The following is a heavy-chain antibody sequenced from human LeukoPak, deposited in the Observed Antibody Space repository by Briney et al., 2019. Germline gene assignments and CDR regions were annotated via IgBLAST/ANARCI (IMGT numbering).Heavy chain of an antibody. CDR1: GFTFSSYG. V-gene: IGHV3-30*18. D-gene: IGHD3-22*01. J-gene: IGHJ4*02. Sequence: PGGSLRLSCAASGFTFSSYGMHWVRQAPGKGLEWVAVISYDGSNKYYADSVKGRFTVSRDNSKNTLYLQMNSLRAEDTAVYYCAKHGSYYYSSGTDYWGQGTLVTVSS. CDR2: ISYDGSNK. CDR3: AKHGSYYYSSGTDY.